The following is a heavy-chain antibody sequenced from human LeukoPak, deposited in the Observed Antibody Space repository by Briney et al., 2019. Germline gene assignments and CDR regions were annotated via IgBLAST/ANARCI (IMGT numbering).Heavy chain of an antibody. CDR3: ARGRRLAVAGPNYFDY. Sequence: ASVKVSCKASGGTFSSYAISWVRQAPGQGLEWMGRIIPILGIANYAQKFQGRVTITADKSTSTAYMELSSLRSEDTAVYYCARGRRLAVAGPNYFDYWGQGTLVTVSS. CDR2: IIPILGIA. D-gene: IGHD6-19*01. V-gene: IGHV1-69*04. J-gene: IGHJ4*02. CDR1: GGTFSSYA.